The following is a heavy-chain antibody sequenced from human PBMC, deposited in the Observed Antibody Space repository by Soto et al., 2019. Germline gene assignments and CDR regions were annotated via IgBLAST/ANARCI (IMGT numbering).Heavy chain of an antibody. J-gene: IGHJ4*02. Sequence: QVHLVESGGGVVQPGRSLRLSCAASGFTFSSFSLHWVRQAPGKGLEWLALISYDGSNKYNADSVKGRFAISRDNSKNTLYLQLNSLRPEDTAVYYCARTTAVAGTPEFDYWGQGTLVTVSS. CDR2: ISYDGSNK. D-gene: IGHD6-19*01. CDR3: ARTTAVAGTPEFDY. V-gene: IGHV3-30*09. CDR1: GFTFSSFS.